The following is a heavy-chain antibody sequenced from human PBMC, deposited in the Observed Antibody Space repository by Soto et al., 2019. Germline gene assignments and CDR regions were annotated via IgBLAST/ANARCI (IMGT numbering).Heavy chain of an antibody. Sequence: QLQLQESGPGLVKPSETLSLTCTVSGGSISSSSYYWGWIRQPPGKGLEWIGSIYYSGSTYYNPSLKSRVTISVDTSKNQFSLKLSSVTAADTAVYYCARIEGIAVAGERYFDYWGQGTLVTVSS. J-gene: IGHJ4*02. CDR3: ARIEGIAVAGERYFDY. CDR1: GGSISSSSYY. CDR2: IYYSGST. D-gene: IGHD6-19*01. V-gene: IGHV4-39*01.